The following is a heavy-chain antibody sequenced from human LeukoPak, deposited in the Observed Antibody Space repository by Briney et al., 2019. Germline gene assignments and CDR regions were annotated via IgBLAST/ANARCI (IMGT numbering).Heavy chain of an antibody. Sequence: PGGSLRLSCAASGFTFSSYWMSWVRQAPGKGLQWVSYISSGSSAIYYTDSVKGRFTITRDDAKNSVYLQMNSLRTEDTAVYYCGTGDPRFDYWGQGILVTVSS. CDR2: ISSGSSAI. V-gene: IGHV3-48*01. CDR1: GFTFSSYW. CDR3: GTGDPRFDY. J-gene: IGHJ4*02. D-gene: IGHD7-27*01.